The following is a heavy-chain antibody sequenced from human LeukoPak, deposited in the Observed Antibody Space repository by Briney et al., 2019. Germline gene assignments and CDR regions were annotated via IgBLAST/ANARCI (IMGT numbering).Heavy chain of an antibody. CDR2: ISSSSSTI. CDR1: GFTFSSHS. D-gene: IGHD3-22*01. CDR3: ARGTYYYED. J-gene: IGHJ4*02. V-gene: IGHV3-48*01. Sequence: GGSLRLSCAASGFTFSSHSMNWVRQAPGKGLEWVSYISSSSSTIYYADSVKGRFTISRDNAKNSLYLQMNSLRAEDTAVYYCARGTYYYEDWGQGTLVTVSS.